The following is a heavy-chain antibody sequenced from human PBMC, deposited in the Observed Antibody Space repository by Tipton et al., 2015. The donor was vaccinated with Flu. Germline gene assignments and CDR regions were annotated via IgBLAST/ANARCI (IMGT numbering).Heavy chain of an antibody. CDR1: GFSFNIYT. V-gene: IGHV3-21*01. Sequence: SLRLSCAASGFSFNIYTMMWVRLVPGKGLEWVASIVPTSSHIHYGDSVRSRFTISRDNAKYSVFLHMDNLGDDDTAVYFCARDYNWGEGYWGQGTLVAVSS. D-gene: IGHD7-27*01. J-gene: IGHJ4*02. CDR3: ARDYNWGEGY. CDR2: IVPTSSHI.